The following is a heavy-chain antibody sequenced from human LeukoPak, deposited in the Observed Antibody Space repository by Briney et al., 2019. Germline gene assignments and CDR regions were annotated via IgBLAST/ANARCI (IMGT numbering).Heavy chain of an antibody. CDR1: GYTFTSYY. V-gene: IGHV1-46*01. CDR3: ARDNTGVEMATIPWDY. Sequence: GASVKVSCKASGYTFTSYYMHWVRQAPGQGLECMGIINPSGGSTSYAQKFQGRVTMTRDTSTSTVYMELSSLRSEDTAVYYCARDNTGVEMATIPWDYWGQGTLVTVSS. J-gene: IGHJ4*02. D-gene: IGHD5-24*01. CDR2: INPSGGST.